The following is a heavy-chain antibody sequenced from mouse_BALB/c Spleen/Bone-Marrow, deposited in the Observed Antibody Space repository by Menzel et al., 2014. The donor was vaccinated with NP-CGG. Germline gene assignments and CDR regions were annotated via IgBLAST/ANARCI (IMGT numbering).Heavy chain of an antibody. CDR2: IWAGGST. J-gene: IGHJ4*01. CDR3: ARYYLYAMDY. Sequence: QVQLKESGPGLVAPSQSLSIPCTVSGFSLTSYGVHWVRQPPGKGLEWLGVIWAGGSTNYNSALMSRLSISKDNPKGQVFLKMNSLQTDDTAMYYCARYYLYAMDYWGQGTSVTVSS. V-gene: IGHV2-9*02. CDR1: GFSLTSYG. D-gene: IGHD1-1*02.